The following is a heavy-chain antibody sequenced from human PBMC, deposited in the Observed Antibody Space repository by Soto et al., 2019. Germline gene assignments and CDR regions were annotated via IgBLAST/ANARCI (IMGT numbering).Heavy chain of an antibody. CDR3: AREGFCSSGSCALYSRDYFGMDV. CDR2: ISPYNSNT. D-gene: IGHD2-15*01. V-gene: IGHV1-18*01. J-gene: IGHJ6*02. Sequence: FNASGYTFTRYGISWVRQSPSQGLAWMGWISPYNSNTKYAQKVQCRVTRTTDTSTSTAYMEPRSLTSDDTAVYYCAREGFCSSGSCALYSRDYFGMDVWG. CDR1: GYTFTRYG.